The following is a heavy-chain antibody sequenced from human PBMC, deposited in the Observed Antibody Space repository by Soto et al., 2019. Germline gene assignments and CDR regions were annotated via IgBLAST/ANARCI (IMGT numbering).Heavy chain of an antibody. Sequence: SETLSLTCTVSGGSISSSSYYWGWIRQPPGKGLEWIGSIYYSGSTYYNPSLKSRVTISVDTSKNQFSLKLSSVTAADTAVYFCARHPTSIWSGYHPFDYWGQGTLVTVSS. CDR2: IYYSGST. CDR3: ARHPTSIWSGYHPFDY. V-gene: IGHV4-39*01. J-gene: IGHJ4*02. CDR1: GGSISSSSYY. D-gene: IGHD3-3*01.